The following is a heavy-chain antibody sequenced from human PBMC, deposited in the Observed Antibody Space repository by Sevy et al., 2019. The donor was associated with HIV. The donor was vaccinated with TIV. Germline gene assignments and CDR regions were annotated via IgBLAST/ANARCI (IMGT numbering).Heavy chain of an antibody. Sequence: GGSLRLSCAASGFTFSSYSMNWVRQAPGKGLEWVSSISSSSSYIYYADSVKGRFTISRDNAKNSLYLQMNSLRAEDTAVYYCAREERYSSSWQDYGMDVWGQGTTVTVPS. D-gene: IGHD6-13*01. CDR2: ISSSSSYI. J-gene: IGHJ6*02. V-gene: IGHV3-21*01. CDR3: AREERYSSSWQDYGMDV. CDR1: GFTFSSYS.